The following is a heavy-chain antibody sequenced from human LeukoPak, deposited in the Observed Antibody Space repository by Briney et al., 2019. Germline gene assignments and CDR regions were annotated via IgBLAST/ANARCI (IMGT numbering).Heavy chain of an antibody. Sequence: SVKVSCKASGGTFSSYAISWARQAPGQGLEWMGGIIPIFGTANYAQKFQGRVTITADESTSTAYMELSSLRSEDTAVYYCARDKTPNYGPGTYWGQGTLVTVSS. J-gene: IGHJ4*02. V-gene: IGHV1-69*13. CDR3: ARDKTPNYGPGTY. CDR2: IIPIFGTA. D-gene: IGHD3-16*01. CDR1: GGTFSSYA.